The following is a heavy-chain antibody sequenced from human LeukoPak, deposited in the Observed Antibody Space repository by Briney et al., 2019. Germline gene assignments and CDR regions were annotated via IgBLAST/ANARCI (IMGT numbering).Heavy chain of an antibody. Sequence: GASVKVSCKASKYTFTSYDINWVRQATGQGLEWMGWMNPVSGNTGYAQNFQGRFTMTRDTAISTAYMELSSLRSEDTAVYYCARGPRDWGFDYWGQGTLVTVSS. D-gene: IGHD7-27*01. V-gene: IGHV1-8*01. CDR3: ARGPRDWGFDY. CDR2: MNPVSGNT. CDR1: KYTFTSYD. J-gene: IGHJ4*02.